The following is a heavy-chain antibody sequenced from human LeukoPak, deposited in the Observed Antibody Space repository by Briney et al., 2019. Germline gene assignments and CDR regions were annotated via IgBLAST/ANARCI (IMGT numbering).Heavy chain of an antibody. V-gene: IGHV4-39*01. Sequence: PSETLSLTCTVSGGSISSSSYYWGWIRQPPGKGLEWIGSIYYSGSTYYNPSLKSRVTISVDTSKNQFSLKLSSVTAADTAVYYCARAKPTVYNTQDSFDIWGQGAMVAVSS. J-gene: IGHJ3*02. CDR2: IYYSGST. CDR3: ARAKPTVYNTQDSFDI. CDR1: GGSISSSSYY. D-gene: IGHD3/OR15-3a*01.